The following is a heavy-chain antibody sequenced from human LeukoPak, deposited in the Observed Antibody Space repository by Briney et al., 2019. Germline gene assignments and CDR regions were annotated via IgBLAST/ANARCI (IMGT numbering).Heavy chain of an antibody. J-gene: IGHJ3*02. CDR2: ISGSGGST. Sequence: GGSLRLSCAASGFTFSSYAMSWVRQAPGKGLEWVSAISGSGGSTHYADSVKGRFTISRDNSKNTLYLQMNSLRAEDTAVYYCARDLSSGWTDHDAFDIWGQGTMVTVSS. CDR1: GFTFSSYA. V-gene: IGHV3-23*01. D-gene: IGHD6-25*01. CDR3: ARDLSSGWTDHDAFDI.